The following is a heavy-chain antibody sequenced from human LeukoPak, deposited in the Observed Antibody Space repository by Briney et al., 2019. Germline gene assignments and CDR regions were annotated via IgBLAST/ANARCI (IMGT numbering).Heavy chain of an antibody. D-gene: IGHD2-8*02. J-gene: IGHJ4*01. V-gene: IGHV3-21*01. Sequence: PGGSLRLSCVGSGFTFSDYSMNWVRQAPGKGLVWFSCICVSGRGYISYPDSVKGRFTISRDDARNSLYLQMNRLRAEDTAVYYCARDAGADYWGHGTLVTVSP. CDR3: ARDAGADY. CDR2: ICVSGRGYI. CDR1: GFTFSDYS.